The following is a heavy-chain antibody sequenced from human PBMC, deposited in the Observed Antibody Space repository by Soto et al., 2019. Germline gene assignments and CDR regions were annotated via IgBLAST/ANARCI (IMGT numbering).Heavy chain of an antibody. CDR2: IDPSDSYT. V-gene: IGHV5-10-1*01. D-gene: IGHD6-19*01. CDR1: GYSFNTYW. J-gene: IGHJ4*02. CDR3: ARHTMYSSGYYVY. Sequence: PGESLKICCKGSGYSFNTYWISWVRQMPGKGLEWMGRIDPSDSYTNYSPSFQGHVTISVDKSITTAYLQWSSLKASDTAMYYCARHTMYSSGYYVYWGQGTLVTVSS.